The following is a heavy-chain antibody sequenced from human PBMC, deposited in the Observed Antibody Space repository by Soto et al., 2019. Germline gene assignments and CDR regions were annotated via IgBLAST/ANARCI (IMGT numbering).Heavy chain of an antibody. Sequence: SETLSLTCAVSGYSISSGYYWGWIRQPPGKGLEWIGYIYHSGITYYNPSLKSRVTISVDTFKNQFSLTLTSVTAADTAVYYCARDGNTEMATTYDYWGQGTLVTVSS. CDR1: GYSISSGYY. J-gene: IGHJ4*02. V-gene: IGHV4-38-2*02. CDR3: ARDGNTEMATTYDY. D-gene: IGHD5-18*01. CDR2: IYHSGIT.